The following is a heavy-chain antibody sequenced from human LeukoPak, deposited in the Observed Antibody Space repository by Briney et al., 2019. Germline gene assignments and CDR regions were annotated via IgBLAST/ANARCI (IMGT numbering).Heavy chain of an antibody. V-gene: IGHV3-74*01. Sequence: QAGGSLRLSCAASGFDFGSNWMHWVRHAPGQGLVWVSRIKGDGISTNYADSVKGRFTISRDNSKNTLYLQMNSLRAEDTAVYYCASFPGYSSSWYYFDYWGQGTLVTVSS. CDR2: IKGDGIST. D-gene: IGHD6-13*01. J-gene: IGHJ4*02. CDR3: ASFPGYSSSWYYFDY. CDR1: GFDFGSNW.